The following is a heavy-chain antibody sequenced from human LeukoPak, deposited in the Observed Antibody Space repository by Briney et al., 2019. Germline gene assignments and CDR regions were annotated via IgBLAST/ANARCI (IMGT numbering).Heavy chain of an antibody. CDR1: GGTFSSYA. CDR3: ARGGDYGSGVNWFDP. D-gene: IGHD3-10*01. V-gene: IGHV1-69*04. J-gene: IGHJ5*02. CDR2: IIPILGMA. Sequence: GASVKVSCKASGGTFSSYAISWVRQAPGQGLEWMGRIIPILGMANYAQKFQGRVTITADKSTSTAYMELSSLRSEDTAVYYCARGGDYGSGVNWFDPWGQGTLVTVSS.